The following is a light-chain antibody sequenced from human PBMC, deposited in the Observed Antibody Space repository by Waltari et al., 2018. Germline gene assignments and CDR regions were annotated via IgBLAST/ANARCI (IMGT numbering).Light chain of an antibody. J-gene: IGKJ1*01. V-gene: IGKV3-20*01. CDR2: DAS. CDR3: QQYGSSPWT. Sequence: EIVLTQSPGTLSLSPGERATLSCRASQSITRNNLAWYQQIPGQAPRLLIYDASSRATGIPDRFSGSGSGTDFTLTFSRLEPADFAVYYCQQYGSSPWTFGQGTKVEIK. CDR1: QSITRNN.